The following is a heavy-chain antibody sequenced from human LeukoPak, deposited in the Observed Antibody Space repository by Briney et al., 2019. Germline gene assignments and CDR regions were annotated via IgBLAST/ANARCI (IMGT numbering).Heavy chain of an antibody. CDR2: IYYSGST. CDR3: ASSYSSGWSHDY. D-gene: IGHD6-19*01. J-gene: IGHJ4*02. V-gene: IGHV4-39*01. Sequence: SETLSLTCTVSGGSIGSSSYYWGWIRQPPGKGLEWIGSIYYSGSTYYNPSLKSRVTISVDTSKNQFSLKLSSVTAADTAVYYCASSYSSGWSHDYWGQGTLVTVSS. CDR1: GGSIGSSSYY.